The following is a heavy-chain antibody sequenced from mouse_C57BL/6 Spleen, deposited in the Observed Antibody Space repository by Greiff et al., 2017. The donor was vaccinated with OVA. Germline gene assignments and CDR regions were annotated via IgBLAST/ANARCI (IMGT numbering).Heavy chain of an antibody. J-gene: IGHJ2*01. D-gene: IGHD1-1*01. CDR3: ARGDGSSPYFDY. V-gene: IGHV1-82*01. CDR2: IYPGDGDT. CDR1: GYAFSSSW. Sequence: VQRVESGPELVKPGASVKISCKASGYAFSSSWMNWVKQRPGKGLEWIGRIYPGDGDTNYNGKFKGKATLTADKSSSTAYMQLSSLTSEDSAVYFCARGDGSSPYFDYWGQGTTLTVSS.